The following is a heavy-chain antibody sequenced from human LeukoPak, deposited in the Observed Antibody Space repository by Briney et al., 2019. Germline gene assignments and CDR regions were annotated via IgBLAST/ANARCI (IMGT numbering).Heavy chain of an antibody. D-gene: IGHD6-13*01. CDR1: GGSITSYY. Sequence: KASETLSLTCTVSGGSITSYYWSWIRQPPGKGLEWIGYFYYSGSTNYNPSLKSRVTISLDTSKNQVSLKLSSVTAADTAVYYCVRAAAGRGSMSYWGQGTLVTVSS. CDR2: FYYSGST. V-gene: IGHV4-59*01. CDR3: VRAAAGRGSMSY. J-gene: IGHJ4*02.